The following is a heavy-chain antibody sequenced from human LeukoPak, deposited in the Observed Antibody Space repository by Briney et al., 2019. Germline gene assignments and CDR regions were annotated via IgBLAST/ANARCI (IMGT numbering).Heavy chain of an antibody. D-gene: IGHD3-22*01. Sequence: GASVKVSCKVSGYTLTELSMHWVRQAPGKGLEWLGWISAYNGNTNYAQKLQGRVTMTTDTSTSTAYMELRSLRSDDTAVYYCARNYYDSSGYTDYWGQGTLVTVSS. V-gene: IGHV1-18*01. J-gene: IGHJ4*02. CDR2: ISAYNGNT. CDR3: ARNYYDSSGYTDY. CDR1: GYTLTELS.